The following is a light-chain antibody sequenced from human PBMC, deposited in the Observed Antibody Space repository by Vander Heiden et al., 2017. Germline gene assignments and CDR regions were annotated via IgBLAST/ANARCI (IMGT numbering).Light chain of an antibody. CDR2: DDS. CDR1: NIGSKS. CDR3: QVSDSSSDPVV. J-gene: IGLJ2*01. V-gene: IGLV3-21*02. Sequence: SYVLTQPPSVSVAPGPTARITFGGNNIGSKSVHWYQQKPGQAPVLVVYDDSDRHSGIPERFSGSNSGNTATLTISRVEAGDEADYYCQVSDSSSDPVVFGGGTKLTVL.